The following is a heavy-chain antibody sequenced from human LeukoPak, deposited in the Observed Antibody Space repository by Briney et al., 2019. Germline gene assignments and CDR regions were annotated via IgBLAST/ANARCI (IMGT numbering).Heavy chain of an antibody. CDR3: ARHLAVAGTIGFIDY. V-gene: IGHV4-59*01. J-gene: IGHJ4*02. CDR2: VYYSGST. Sequence: SETLSLTCTVSGGSISSYFWSWIRQPPGKGLEWIGSVYYSGSTNYNPSLKSRVTISVDTSKKQFSLKLSSATAADTAVYYCARHLAVAGTIGFIDYWGQGTLVTVSS. D-gene: IGHD6-19*01. CDR1: GGSISSYF.